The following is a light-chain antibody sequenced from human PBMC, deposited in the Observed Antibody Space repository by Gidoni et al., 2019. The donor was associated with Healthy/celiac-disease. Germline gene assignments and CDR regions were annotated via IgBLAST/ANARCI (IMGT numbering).Light chain of an antibody. CDR3: QQYGSSPLT. J-gene: IGKJ4*01. Sequence: EIVLTQSPGTLSLSPGERATLSCRASQSVSSSYLAWYQQKPGQAPRLLIYGASSRATGIPDRFSGSGSVTDFTLTTSRLEPEDFAVYYCQQYGSSPLTFGGGTKVEIK. CDR1: QSVSSSY. CDR2: GAS. V-gene: IGKV3-20*01.